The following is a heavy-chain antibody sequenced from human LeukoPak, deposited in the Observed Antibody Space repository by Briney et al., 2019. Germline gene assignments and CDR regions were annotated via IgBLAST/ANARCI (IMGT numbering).Heavy chain of an antibody. CDR1: GFTFSSNS. Sequence: GSLRLSRAVSGFTFSSNSMAWVRQAPGKGLEWVGRTRNKANSYTTEYAASVKGRFTISRDDSKNSLYLQMNSLKTEDTAVYYCARDLYGDYFDYWGQGTLVTVSS. D-gene: IGHD4-17*01. CDR3: ARDLYGDYFDY. V-gene: IGHV3-72*01. J-gene: IGHJ4*02. CDR2: TRNKANSYTT.